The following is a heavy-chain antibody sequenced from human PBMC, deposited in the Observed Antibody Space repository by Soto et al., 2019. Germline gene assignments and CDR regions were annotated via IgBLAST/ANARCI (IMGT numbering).Heavy chain of an antibody. CDR2: IIPIFGTA. J-gene: IGHJ6*02. V-gene: IGHV1-69*13. D-gene: IGHD6-19*01. CDR3: ARDRLVVSGSGWFYYYGMDV. CDR1: GGTFSSYS. Sequence: SVKVSCKASGGTFSSYSISWVRQAPGQGLEWMGGIIPIFGTANYAQKFQGRVTITADESTSTAYMELSSLGSEDTAVYYCARDRLVVSGSGWFYYYGMDVWGQGTTVTVSS.